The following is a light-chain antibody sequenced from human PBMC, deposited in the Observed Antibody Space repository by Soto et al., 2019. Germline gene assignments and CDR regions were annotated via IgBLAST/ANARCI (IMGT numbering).Light chain of an antibody. V-gene: IGKV3-11*01. CDR1: QSVSSY. CDR2: DAS. J-gene: IGKJ5*01. CDR3: QQRSNWPPIT. Sequence: EIVLTQSPATLSLSPRERATLSCRASQSVSSYLAWYQQKPGQAQRLLIYDASNRATGIPARFSGSGSGTDFTLTISSLEPEDFAVYYCQQRSNWPPITFGQGTRLEI.